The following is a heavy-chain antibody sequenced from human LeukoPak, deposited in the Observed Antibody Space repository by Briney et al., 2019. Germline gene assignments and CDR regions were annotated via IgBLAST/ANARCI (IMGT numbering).Heavy chain of an antibody. D-gene: IGHD3-22*01. CDR2: ISGSGDST. CDR1: EFTFNSYA. J-gene: IGHJ4*02. Sequence: GGSLRLSCAASEFTFNSYAMSWVRQAPGKGLEWVSAISGSGDSTYYADSVKGRFTISRDNSKNTLYLQMNSLRAEDTAVYYCARDETYYYDSSGPDYWGQGTLVTVSS. V-gene: IGHV3-23*01. CDR3: ARDETYYYDSSGPDY.